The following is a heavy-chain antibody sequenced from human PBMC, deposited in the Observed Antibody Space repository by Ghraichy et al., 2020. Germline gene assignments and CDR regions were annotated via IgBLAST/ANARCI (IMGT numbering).Heavy chain of an antibody. J-gene: IGHJ6*03. CDR2: INHSGST. Sequence: SETLSLTCAVYGGSFSGYYWSWIRQPPGKGLEWIGEINHSGSTNYNPSLKSRVTISVDTSKNQFSLKVSSVTAADRAVYYCARGPEYQLPSGHYYYMDVWGKGTTVTVSS. CDR1: GGSFSGYY. V-gene: IGHV4-34*01. D-gene: IGHD2-2*01. CDR3: ARGPEYQLPSGHYYYMDV.